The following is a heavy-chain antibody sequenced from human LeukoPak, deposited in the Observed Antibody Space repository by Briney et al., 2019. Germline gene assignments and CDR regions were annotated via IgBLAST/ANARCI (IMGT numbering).Heavy chain of an antibody. Sequence: PGGSLRLSCVASGFIVSNNYMTWVRQAPGKGLEWVSTLYSSGSTYYADSVRGRFTISRDNSKNTLYLQLSSLRAEDTAVYYCARLASGYYDSSGYYPAFAFDIWGQGTMVTVSS. J-gene: IGHJ3*02. CDR2: LYSSGST. V-gene: IGHV3-53*01. CDR3: ARLASGYYDSSGYYPAFAFDI. CDR1: GFIVSNNY. D-gene: IGHD3-22*01.